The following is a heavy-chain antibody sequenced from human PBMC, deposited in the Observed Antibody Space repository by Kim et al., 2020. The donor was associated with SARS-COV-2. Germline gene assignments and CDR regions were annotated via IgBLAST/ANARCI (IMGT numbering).Heavy chain of an antibody. J-gene: IGHJ4*02. Sequence: YNPSLKSRVTISGDTSKNQFSLKLSSVTAADTAVYYCARPNYGDYAYFDYWGQGTLVTVSS. CDR3: ARPNYGDYAYFDY. D-gene: IGHD4-17*01. V-gene: IGHV4-39*01.